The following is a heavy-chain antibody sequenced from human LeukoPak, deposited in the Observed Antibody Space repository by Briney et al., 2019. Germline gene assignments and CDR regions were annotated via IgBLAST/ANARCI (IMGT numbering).Heavy chain of an antibody. CDR2: ISSRSSYT. D-gene: IGHD3-22*01. Sequence: GGSLRLSCAASEFTFSDYYMSWIRQAPGKGLEWVSYISSRSSYTNYAESLKGRFTTSRDNAKNSLYLQMNSLRAEDTAVYYCAKGPDSSGYGYYYGMVVWGQGTTVTVSS. J-gene: IGHJ6*02. V-gene: IGHV3-11*05. CDR1: EFTFSDYY. CDR3: AKGPDSSGYGYYYGMVV.